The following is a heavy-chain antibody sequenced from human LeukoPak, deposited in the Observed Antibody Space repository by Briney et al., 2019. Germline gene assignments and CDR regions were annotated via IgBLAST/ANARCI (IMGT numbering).Heavy chain of an antibody. Sequence: PVGTLRLSCAASGFTFTNAWMSWVCQAPGKGLEWVGGVKGKSDGGTIDYAAPVKGRFTISRDDSKTLVSLQMNSLESGDTAVYYCTADRAISGLPIFGYWGQGTPVTVSS. J-gene: IGHJ4*02. CDR3: TADRAISGLPIFGY. D-gene: IGHD3-3*01. CDR1: GFTFTNAW. CDR2: VKGKSDGGTI. V-gene: IGHV3-15*01.